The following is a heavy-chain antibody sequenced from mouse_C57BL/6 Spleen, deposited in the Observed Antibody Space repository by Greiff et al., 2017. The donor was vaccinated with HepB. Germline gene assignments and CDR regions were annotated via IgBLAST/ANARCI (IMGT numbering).Heavy chain of an antibody. V-gene: IGHV1-15*01. Sequence: QVQLQLSGAELVRPGASVTLSCKASGYTFTDYEMHWVKQTPVHGLEWIGAIDPETGGTAYNQKFKGKAILTADKSSSTAYMELRSLTSEDSAVYYCTRSGYSNYYFDYWGQGTTLTVSS. J-gene: IGHJ2*01. CDR1: GYTFTDYE. D-gene: IGHD2-5*01. CDR3: TRSGYSNYYFDY. CDR2: IDPETGGT.